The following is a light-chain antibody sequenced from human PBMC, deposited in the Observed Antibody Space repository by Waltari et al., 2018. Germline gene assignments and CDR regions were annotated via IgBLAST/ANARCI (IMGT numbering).Light chain of an antibody. J-gene: IGKJ4*01. V-gene: IGKV1-13*02. CDR1: QGINTA. CDR3: QQFISYPRT. CDR2: DAS. Sequence: LTQSPSSLSASLGDRVTIPCRASQGINTALAWYQQKPGKAPNLLIYDASNLESGVPARFSGSGSGTDFSLTISSLQPEDFATYYCQQFISYPRTFGGGTKVEIK.